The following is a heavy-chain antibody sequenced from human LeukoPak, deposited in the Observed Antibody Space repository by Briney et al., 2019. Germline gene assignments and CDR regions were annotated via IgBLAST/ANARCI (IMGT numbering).Heavy chain of an antibody. V-gene: IGHV3-9*01. CDR3: AKMVYGYYFDY. CDR2: ISWNSGSI. D-gene: IGHD2-8*01. CDR1: GFTFSSYA. J-gene: IGHJ4*02. Sequence: GGSLRLSCAASGFTFSSYAMGWVRQAPGKGLEWVSGISWNSGSIGYADSVKGRFTISRDNAKNSLYLQMNSLRAEDTALYYCAKMVYGYYFDYWGQGTLVTVSS.